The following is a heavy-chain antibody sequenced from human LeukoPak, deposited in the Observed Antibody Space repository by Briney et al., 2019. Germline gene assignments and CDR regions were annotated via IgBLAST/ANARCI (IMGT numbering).Heavy chain of an antibody. Sequence: PSETLSLTCTVSGGSISSYYWSWIRQPPGKGLEWIGEINHSGSTKYNPSLKSRVTISVDTSKNQFSLKLSSVTAADTAVYYCARGDSSSGYVHWGQGTLVTVSS. CDR1: GGSISSYY. D-gene: IGHD3-22*01. J-gene: IGHJ4*02. CDR2: INHSGST. V-gene: IGHV4-34*01. CDR3: ARGDSSSGYVH.